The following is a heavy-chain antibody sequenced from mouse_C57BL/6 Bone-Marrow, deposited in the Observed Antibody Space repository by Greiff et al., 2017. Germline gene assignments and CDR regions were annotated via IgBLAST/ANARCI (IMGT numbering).Heavy chain of an antibody. CDR3: ARSVGCNWDAMDY. CDR1: GYTFTSYW. J-gene: IGHJ4*01. Sequence: VQLQQSGAELVKPGASVKLSCKASGYTFTSYWMHWVKQRPGRGLEWIGRIDPNSGGTKYNEKFKSKATLTVDKPSSPAYMQLSSLTSEDSAVYYCARSVGCNWDAMDYWGQGTSVTVSS. V-gene: IGHV1-72*01. D-gene: IGHD4-1*02. CDR2: IDPNSGGT.